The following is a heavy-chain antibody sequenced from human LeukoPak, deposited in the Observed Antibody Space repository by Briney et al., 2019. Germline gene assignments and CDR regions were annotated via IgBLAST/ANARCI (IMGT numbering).Heavy chain of an antibody. Sequence: GGSLRLSCAASGFTFSSYGMHWVRQAPGKGLEWVAVIWYDGSNKYYADSVKGRFTISRDNSKSTLYLQMNSLRAEDTAVYYCAKENSYPYYYMDVWGKGTTVTVSS. CDR1: GFTFSSYG. CDR2: IWYDGSNK. V-gene: IGHV3-33*06. J-gene: IGHJ6*03. D-gene: IGHD5-18*01. CDR3: AKENSYPYYYMDV.